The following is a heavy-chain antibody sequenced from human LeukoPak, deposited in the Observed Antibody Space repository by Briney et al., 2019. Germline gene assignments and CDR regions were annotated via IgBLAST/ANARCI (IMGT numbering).Heavy chain of an antibody. CDR1: GFTFSSNW. Sequence: GGSLRLSCAASGFTFSSNWMSWVRQAPGKGLEWVANIKQDGSEKYYVDSVKGRFTISRDNAKNSLYLQMNSLRAEDTAVYYCARDYRWGQGTLLTVSS. D-gene: IGHD3-16*02. J-gene: IGHJ4*02. CDR2: IKQDGSEK. CDR3: ARDYR. V-gene: IGHV3-7*01.